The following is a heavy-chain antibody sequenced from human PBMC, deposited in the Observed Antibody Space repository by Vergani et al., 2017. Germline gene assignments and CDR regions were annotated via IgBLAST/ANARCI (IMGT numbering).Heavy chain of an antibody. V-gene: IGHV4-38-2*01. D-gene: IGHD2-21*02. CDR1: GYSISSTYY. CDR3: ARHRGDKDRGGMDV. CDR2: IYHSGST. Sequence: QVQLQESGPGLVKPSETLSLTCAVSGYSISSTYYWGWIRQPPGKGLEGIGSIYHSGSTYNNPSLKSRVTISVDTSKNQFSLKLSSVTAADTAVYYCARHRGDKDRGGMDVWGQGTTGTVSS. J-gene: IGHJ6*02.